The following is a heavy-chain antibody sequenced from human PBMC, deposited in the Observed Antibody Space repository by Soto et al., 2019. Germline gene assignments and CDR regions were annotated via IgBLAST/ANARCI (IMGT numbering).Heavy chain of an antibody. CDR2: ISSSSSYI. Sequence: GGSLRLSCAASGFTFSSYSMNWVRQAPGKGLEWVSSISSSSSYIYYADSVKGRFTISRDNAKNSLYLQMNSLRAEDTAVYYCARDSDLLFSSGWWHYYYGMDVWGQGTTVTVSS. CDR1: GFTFSSYS. D-gene: IGHD6-19*01. J-gene: IGHJ6*02. V-gene: IGHV3-21*01. CDR3: ARDSDLLFSSGWWHYYYGMDV.